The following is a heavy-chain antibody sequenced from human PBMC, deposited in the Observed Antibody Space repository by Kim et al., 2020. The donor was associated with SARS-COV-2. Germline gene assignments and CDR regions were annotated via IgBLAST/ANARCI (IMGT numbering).Heavy chain of an antibody. Sequence: NKLNSGSVKGRFTISSDISKNTVYLQMNSLRGDDTAVYFCAGGSREYFENWGQGSLVTVSS. CDR3: AGGSREYFEN. J-gene: IGHJ4*02. CDR2: NK. D-gene: IGHD1-26*01. V-gene: IGHV3-30*07.